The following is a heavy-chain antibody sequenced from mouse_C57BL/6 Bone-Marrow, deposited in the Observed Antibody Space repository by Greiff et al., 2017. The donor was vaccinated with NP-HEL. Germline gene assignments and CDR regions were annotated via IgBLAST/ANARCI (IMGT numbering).Heavy chain of an antibody. CDR3: ARQIYYDYDGLGY. D-gene: IGHD2-4*01. J-gene: IGHJ2*01. CDR1: GYAFTNYL. V-gene: IGHV1-54*01. Sequence: LQESGAELVRPGTSVKVSCKASGYAFTNYLIEWVKQRPGQGLEWIGVINPGSGGTNYNEKFKGKATLTADKSSSTAYMQLSSLTSEDSAVYFCARQIYYDYDGLGYWGQGTTLTVSS. CDR2: INPGSGGT.